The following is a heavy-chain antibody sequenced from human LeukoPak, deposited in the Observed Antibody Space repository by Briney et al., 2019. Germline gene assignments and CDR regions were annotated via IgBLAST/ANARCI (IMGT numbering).Heavy chain of an antibody. Sequence: SETLSLTCSVSGGSISNYFWTWLRQPAGKGLEWIGRIYVTGSTSYNPSLTSRVTMSVDRSKNQFSLILNSVTAADTAVYYCAKGSRWFGPWGQGALVTVSS. J-gene: IGHJ5*02. CDR2: IYVTGST. D-gene: IGHD2-15*01. CDR1: GGSISNYF. CDR3: AKGSRWFGP. V-gene: IGHV4-4*07.